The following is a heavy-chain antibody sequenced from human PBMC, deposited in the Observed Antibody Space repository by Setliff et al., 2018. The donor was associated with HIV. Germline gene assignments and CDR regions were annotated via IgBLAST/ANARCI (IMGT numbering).Heavy chain of an antibody. D-gene: IGHD5-18*01. Sequence: PGGSLRLSCAASGFTFSDHYMDWVRQSPGKGLEWVGRIANKADSHTIQYAASVQGRFTISRDDSKNSLYLQMSNLQAEDTALYYCTRAGYGHGFDIWGQGTTVIVSS. CDR2: IANKADSHTI. J-gene: IGHJ6*02. CDR3: TRAGYGHGFDI. CDR1: GFTFSDHY. V-gene: IGHV3-72*01.